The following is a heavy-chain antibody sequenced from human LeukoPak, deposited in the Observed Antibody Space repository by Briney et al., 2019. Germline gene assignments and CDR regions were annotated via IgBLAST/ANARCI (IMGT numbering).Heavy chain of an antibody. CDR3: ATNGHSHAN. CDR2: IKDDGSEN. Sequence: GGSLRLSCAASGFTLSSFWMSWVRQVPGKGLEWVANIKDDGSENHHVDSVRGRFTLSRDNAKNSLYLQMDSLRAEDTAVYYCATNGHSHANWGQGTQLTLSS. CDR1: GFTLSSFW. V-gene: IGHV3-7*01. D-gene: IGHD2-2*01. J-gene: IGHJ4*02.